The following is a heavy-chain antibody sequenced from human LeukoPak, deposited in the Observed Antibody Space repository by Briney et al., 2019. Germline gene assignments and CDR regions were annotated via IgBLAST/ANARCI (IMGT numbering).Heavy chain of an antibody. Sequence: GGSLRLSCTASGFAVSNNYMSWVRQVPGKGLEWVAVISYDAKSNYHVDSVKGRFTTSRDNSKNTLYLQMNSLGAEDTAVYYCARDRGGGLLWFGESQTIFDYWGQGTLVTVSS. V-gene: IGHV3-30*03. CDR1: GFAVSNNY. CDR3: ARDRGGGLLWFGESQTIFDY. CDR2: ISYDAKSN. J-gene: IGHJ4*02. D-gene: IGHD3-10*01.